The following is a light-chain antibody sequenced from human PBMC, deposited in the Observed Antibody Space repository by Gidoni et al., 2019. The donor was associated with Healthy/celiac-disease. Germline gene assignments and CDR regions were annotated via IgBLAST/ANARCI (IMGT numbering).Light chain of an antibody. CDR1: QSISSW. J-gene: IGKJ2*01. CDR2: KAY. CDR3: QQYNSYSMYT. Sequence: DIQMNQSPSTLSASVGDRVTITCRASQSISSWLAWYQQKPGKAPKLLIYKAYSLERGVPSRFSGSGSGTECTLTISSLQPDDFATYYCQQYNSYSMYTFGQGTKLEIK. V-gene: IGKV1-5*03.